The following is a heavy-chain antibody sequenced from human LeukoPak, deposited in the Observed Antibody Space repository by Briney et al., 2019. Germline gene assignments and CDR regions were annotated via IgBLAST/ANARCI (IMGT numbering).Heavy chain of an antibody. J-gene: IGHJ4*02. CDR2: ISGSGGST. Sequence: PGGSLRLSCAASGFTFSSYAMSWVRQAPGKGLEWVSAISGSGGSTYYADSVKGRFTISRDNSKNTLYLQMNSLRAEDTAVYYCAKVDSSGFLLGSGPLDYWGQGTLVTVSS. V-gene: IGHV3-23*01. D-gene: IGHD3-22*01. CDR1: GFTFSSYA. CDR3: AKVDSSGFLLGSGPLDY.